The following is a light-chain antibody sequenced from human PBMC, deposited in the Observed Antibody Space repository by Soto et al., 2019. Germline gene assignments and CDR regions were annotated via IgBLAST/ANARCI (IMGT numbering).Light chain of an antibody. CDR2: GAS. CDR3: QQNNNWPGT. V-gene: IGKV3-15*01. CDR1: QSVSSN. J-gene: IGKJ1*01. Sequence: EIVLTQSPGTLSVSPGERATLSCRASQSVSSNLAWYQQKPCQTPRLLIYGASTRATGIPARFSGSGSGTEFTLTISSLQPEDLAVYYCQQNNNWPGTFGQGTKVEIK.